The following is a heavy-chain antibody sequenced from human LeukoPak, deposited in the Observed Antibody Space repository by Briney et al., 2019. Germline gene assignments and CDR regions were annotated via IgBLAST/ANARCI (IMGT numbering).Heavy chain of an antibody. D-gene: IGHD3-3*01. CDR1: GYTFTSYD. J-gene: IGHJ4*02. Sequence: ASVKVSCKASGYTFTSYDINWVRQATGQGLEWMGWMNPNSGNTGYAQKFQVRITITRNTYISTAYVELSSLRSEDTAVYYCARGPGDFWSGYYKVWGQGTLVTVSS. CDR2: MNPNSGNT. CDR3: ARGPGDFWSGYYKV. V-gene: IGHV1-8*03.